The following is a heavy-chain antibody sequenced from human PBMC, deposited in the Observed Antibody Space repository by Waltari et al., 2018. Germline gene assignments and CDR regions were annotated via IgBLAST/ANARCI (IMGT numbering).Heavy chain of an antibody. V-gene: IGHV4-34*01. CDR1: GGSFSGYY. CDR2: INQCGST. J-gene: IGHJ4*02. D-gene: IGHD3-16*02. Sequence: QVQLQQWGAGLLKPSETLSLTCAVYGGSFSGYYWSWIRQPPGKGLGWIWEINQCGSTNSHPSLKSRVTISVDTSKNQFSLKLSSVTAADTAVYYCARRGDYVWGSYRYKGEFDYWGQGTLVTVSS. CDR3: ARRGDYVWGSYRYKGEFDY.